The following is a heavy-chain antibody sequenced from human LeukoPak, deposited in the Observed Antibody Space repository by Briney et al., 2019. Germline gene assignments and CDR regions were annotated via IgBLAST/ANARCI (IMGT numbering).Heavy chain of an antibody. Sequence: ASVTVSCKASGYTFTSYYIHWVRQAPGQGLEWMGIINPSGGSTSYAQKFQGRVTMTRDMSKSTVYMELSSLRSEDTAVYYCARDRDSSGWHFDYWGEGTLVTVSS. D-gene: IGHD6-19*01. J-gene: IGHJ4*02. CDR2: INPSGGST. CDR1: GYTFTSYY. CDR3: ARDRDSSGWHFDY. V-gene: IGHV1-46*01.